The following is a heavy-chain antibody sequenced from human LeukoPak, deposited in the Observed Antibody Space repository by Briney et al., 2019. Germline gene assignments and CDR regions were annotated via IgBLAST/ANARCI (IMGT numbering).Heavy chain of an antibody. CDR1: GFTFSSYG. D-gene: IGHD6-13*01. CDR2: IWYDGSNK. J-gene: IGHJ1*01. Sequence: PGGSLRLSCAASGFTFSSYGMHWVRQAPGKGLEWVAVIWYDGSNKYYADSVKGRFTISRDNSKNTLYLQMNSLRAEDTAVYYCAREGPAAAEYFQHWGQGTLVTVSS. V-gene: IGHV3-33*01. CDR3: AREGPAAAEYFQH.